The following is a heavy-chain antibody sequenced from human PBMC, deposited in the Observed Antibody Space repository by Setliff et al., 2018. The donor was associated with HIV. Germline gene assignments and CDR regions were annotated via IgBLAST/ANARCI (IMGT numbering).Heavy chain of an antibody. CDR3: ARDFYGSGSPPCGY. D-gene: IGHD3-10*01. Sequence: PGGSLRLSCAAFGFSFSKYSMSWVRQAPGKGLEWVANIKEDGSEMYYVDSVKGRFTISRDNAKNSLFLQMKSLRAEDTGVYYCARDFYGSGSPPCGYWGQGTLVTVSS. J-gene: IGHJ4*02. CDR1: GFSFSKYS. V-gene: IGHV3-7*01. CDR2: IKEDGSEM.